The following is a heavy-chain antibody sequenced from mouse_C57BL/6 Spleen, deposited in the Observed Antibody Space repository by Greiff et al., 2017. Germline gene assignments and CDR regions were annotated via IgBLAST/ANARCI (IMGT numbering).Heavy chain of an antibody. V-gene: IGHV5-17*01. CDR3: ARGYGSSLFDY. J-gene: IGHJ2*01. CDR2: ISSGSSTI. D-gene: IGHD1-1*01. Sequence: DVHLVESGGGLVKPGGSLKLSCAASGFTFSDYGMHWVRQAPEKGLEWVAYISSGSSTIYYTDTVKGRFTISRDNAKNTLFLQMTSLRSEDTAMYYCARGYGSSLFDYWGQGTTLTVSS. CDR1: GFTFSDYG.